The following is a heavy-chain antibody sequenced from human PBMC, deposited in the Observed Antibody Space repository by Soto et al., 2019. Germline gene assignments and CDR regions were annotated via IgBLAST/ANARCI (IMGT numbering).Heavy chain of an antibody. J-gene: IGHJ5*02. V-gene: IGHV1-18*01. CDR1: GYTFTSYG. CDR3: ARDRDGTTLWSVWFDP. D-gene: IGHD1-1*01. Sequence: ASVRVSCKASGYTFTSYGISWVRQAPGQGLEWMGWISAYNGNTNYAQKLQGRVTMTTDTSTSTAYMELSSLRSEDTAVYYCARDRDGTTLWSVWFDPWGQGTLVTVSS. CDR2: ISAYNGNT.